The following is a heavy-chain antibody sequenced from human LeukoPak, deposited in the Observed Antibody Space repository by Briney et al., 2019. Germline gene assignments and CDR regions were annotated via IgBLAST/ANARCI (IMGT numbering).Heavy chain of an antibody. V-gene: IGHV3-23*01. CDR2: IRGSGGTR. Sequence: GGSLRLSCAASGFTFNNYAMNWVRQAPGKGLEGVSVIRGSGGTRYYADSVKGRFTISRDNSKNTLYLQMHSLRAEDTAVYYCAKGIGGQIAAANRWGQGILVTVSS. D-gene: IGHD6-13*01. CDR1: GFTFNNYA. CDR3: AKGIGGQIAAANR. J-gene: IGHJ4*02.